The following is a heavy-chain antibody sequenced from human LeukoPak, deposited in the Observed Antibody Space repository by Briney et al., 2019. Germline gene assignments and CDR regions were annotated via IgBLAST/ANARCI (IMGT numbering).Heavy chain of an antibody. CDR3: ARGLGSLMTTVTTAHYYYYYMDV. CDR2: INPSGGST. D-gene: IGHD4-17*01. CDR1: GYTFTSYY. J-gene: IGHJ6*03. V-gene: IGHV1-46*01. Sequence: ASVKVSCKASGYTFTSYYMHWVRQAPGQGLEWMGIINPSGGSTSYAQKFQGRVTMTRDMSTSTVYMELSSLRSEDTAVYYCARGLGSLMTTVTTAHYYYYYMDVWGKGTTVTVSS.